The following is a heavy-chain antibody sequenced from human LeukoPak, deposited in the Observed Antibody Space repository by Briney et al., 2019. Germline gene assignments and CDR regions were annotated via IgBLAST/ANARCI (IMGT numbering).Heavy chain of an antibody. D-gene: IGHD2-15*01. J-gene: IGHJ3*02. Sequence: GGSLRLSCAASGFTFSSYAMSWVRQAPGKGLEWVSAISGSGGSTYYADSVKGRFTISRDNSKNTLYLQMNSLRAEDTAVYYCARVGYCSGGSCSKTDAFDIWGQGTMVTVSS. CDR1: GFTFSSYA. CDR2: ISGSGGST. V-gene: IGHV3-23*01. CDR3: ARVGYCSGGSCSKTDAFDI.